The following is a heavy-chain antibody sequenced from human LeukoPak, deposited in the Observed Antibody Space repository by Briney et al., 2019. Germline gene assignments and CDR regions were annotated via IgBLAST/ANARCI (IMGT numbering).Heavy chain of an antibody. V-gene: IGHV5-51*01. CDR1: GYSFTSYW. Sequence: GESLKISCKGSGYSFTSYWIGWVRQMPGKGLEWMGIIYPGDSDTRYSPSFQGQVTISADKSISTAYLQWSSLKASDTAVYYCARSRGDFWSGYTYYYYGMDVWGQGTTVTVSS. CDR3: ARSRGDFWSGYTYYYYGMDV. D-gene: IGHD3-3*01. CDR2: IYPGDSDT. J-gene: IGHJ6*02.